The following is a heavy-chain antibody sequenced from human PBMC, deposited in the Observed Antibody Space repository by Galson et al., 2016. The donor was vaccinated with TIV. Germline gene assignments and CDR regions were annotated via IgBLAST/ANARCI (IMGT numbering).Heavy chain of an antibody. Sequence: SVKVSCKASGGSFSSHPFSWVRQAPGQGLEWMGGLNHIFGTTEYAQKFQGRVTITTDKYKSTPYMGLSSLGSEDTAVYYCARGAWGYSFGPLDYWGQGTLITVSS. CDR2: LNHIFGTT. J-gene: IGHJ4*02. CDR1: GGSFSSHP. D-gene: IGHD5-18*01. CDR3: ARGAWGYSFGPLDY. V-gene: IGHV1-69*05.